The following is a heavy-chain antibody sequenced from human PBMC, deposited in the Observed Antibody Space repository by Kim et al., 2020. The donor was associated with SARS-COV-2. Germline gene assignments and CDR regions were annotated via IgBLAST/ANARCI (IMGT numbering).Heavy chain of an antibody. CDR2: IRSKAYGGTT. CDR1: GFKFGDYA. J-gene: IGHJ6*04. D-gene: IGHD3-3*01. V-gene: IGHV3-49*03. CDR3: SSSDRTIFGVIMTDV. Sequence: GGSLRLSCSDSGFKFGDYAMTWFRQAPGKGLEWVGFIRSKAYGGTTEYAASVKGRFLISRDDSKRIAYLQMNSLKTEDTAVYYCSSSDRTIFGVIMTDVWAKGPRSLSLQ.